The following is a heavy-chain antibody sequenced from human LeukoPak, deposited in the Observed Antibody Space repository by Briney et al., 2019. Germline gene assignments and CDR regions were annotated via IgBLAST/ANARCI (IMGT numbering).Heavy chain of an antibody. J-gene: IGHJ4*02. CDR1: GYTFTGYY. D-gene: IGHD3-22*01. Sequence: ASVKVSCKASGYTFTGYYMHWVRQAPGQGLEWMGWISAYNGNTNYAQKLQGRVTMTTDTSTSTAYMELRSLRSDDTAVYYCARTYYYDSSDHFDYWGQGTLVTVSS. V-gene: IGHV1-18*04. CDR2: ISAYNGNT. CDR3: ARTYYYDSSDHFDY.